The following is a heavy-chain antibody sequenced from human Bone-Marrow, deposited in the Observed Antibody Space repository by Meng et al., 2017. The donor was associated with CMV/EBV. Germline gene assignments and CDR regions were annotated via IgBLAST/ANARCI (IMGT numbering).Heavy chain of an antibody. V-gene: IGHV3-7*01. Sequence: GESLKISCAASGFTFSSYWMSWVRQAPGKGLEWVANIKQDGSEKYYVDSVKGRFTISRDNAKTSLYRQMNSLRAEDTAVYYCARDKRVVAFTSYYYGMDVWGQGTTVTVSS. CDR3: ARDKRVVAFTSYYYGMDV. CDR2: IKQDGSEK. J-gene: IGHJ6*01. CDR1: GFTFSSYW. D-gene: IGHD2-15*01.